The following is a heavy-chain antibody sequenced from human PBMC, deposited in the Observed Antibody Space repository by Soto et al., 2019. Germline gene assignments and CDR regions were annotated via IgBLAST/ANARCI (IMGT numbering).Heavy chain of an antibody. J-gene: IGHJ3*02. D-gene: IGHD1-7*01. Sequence: SDTLSLTCAVYGGSFSCYYWSWIRQPPGKGLEWIGEINHSGSTNYNPSLKSRVTISVDTSKNQFSLKLSSVTAADTAAYYCARDEDNWNYVDAFDIWGQGTMVTVSS. CDR3: ARDEDNWNYVDAFDI. CDR2: INHSGST. V-gene: IGHV4-34*01. CDR1: GGSFSCYY.